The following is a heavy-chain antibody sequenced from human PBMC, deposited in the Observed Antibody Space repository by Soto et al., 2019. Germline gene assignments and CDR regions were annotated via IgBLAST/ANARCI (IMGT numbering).Heavy chain of an antibody. Sequence: GESLKISCKHSGFNFPTFWIAWVRQMPGKGLEWMGTIYPGDSDTRYSPSFQGQVTISADKSIQTAYLQWGSLKASDTAMYYCARQAFYASKGGFDIWGQGTMVTVSS. J-gene: IGHJ3*02. V-gene: IGHV5-51*01. D-gene: IGHD3-22*01. CDR2: IYPGDSDT. CDR3: ARQAFYASKGGFDI. CDR1: GFNFPTFW.